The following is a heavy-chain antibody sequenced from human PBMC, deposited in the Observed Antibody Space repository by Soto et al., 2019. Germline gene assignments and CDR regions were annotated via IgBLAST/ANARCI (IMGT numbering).Heavy chain of an antibody. CDR2: LFHGVNK. D-gene: IGHD2-15*01. CDR3: AKARWYYAFDV. V-gene: IGHV4-38-2*01. J-gene: IGHJ3*01. CDR1: GFFISSGNY. Sequence: SETLSLTCAASGFFISSGNYWGWIRKPPGGGLGWIGSLFHGVNKYYKQSLKSRVTISVDMSKNKLSLKLNTVNAEDTAVYYFAKARWYYAFDVWGQGTVVTVSS.